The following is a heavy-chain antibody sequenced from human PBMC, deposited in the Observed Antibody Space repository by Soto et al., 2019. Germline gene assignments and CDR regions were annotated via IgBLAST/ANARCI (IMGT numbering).Heavy chain of an antibody. CDR3: ARDLIPNYGMDV. D-gene: IGHD3-9*01. Sequence: AGGSLRLSCAASGFTFSSYSMNWVRQAPGKGLEWVSSISSSSSYIYYADSVKGRFTISRDNAKNSLYLQMNSLRAEDTAVYYCARDLIPNYGMDVWGQGTTVTVSS. V-gene: IGHV3-21*01. CDR2: ISSSSSYI. J-gene: IGHJ6*02. CDR1: GFTFSSYS.